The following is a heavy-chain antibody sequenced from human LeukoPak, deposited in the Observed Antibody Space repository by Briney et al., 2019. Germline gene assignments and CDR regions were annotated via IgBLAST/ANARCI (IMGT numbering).Heavy chain of an antibody. CDR1: GDSIRGYC. V-gene: IGHV4-59*08. J-gene: IGHJ4*02. Sequence: SETLSLTCTVSGDSIRGYCWSWIRQPPGKGLESIGHISNSGSTNYNPSLKGRVTMAIDMSKNQFSLRVNSVTAADTAVYYCARHDSSGFYYFDCWGQGALVTVSS. D-gene: IGHD6-6*01. CDR3: ARHDSSGFYYFDC. CDR2: ISNSGST.